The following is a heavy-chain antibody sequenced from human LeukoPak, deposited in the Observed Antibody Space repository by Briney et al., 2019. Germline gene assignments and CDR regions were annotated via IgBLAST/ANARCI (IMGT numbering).Heavy chain of an antibody. J-gene: IGHJ4*02. D-gene: IGHD6-13*01. CDR2: ISSSGSTI. V-gene: IGHV3-48*03. CDR1: GFTFSSYE. Sequence: PGGSLRLSCAASGFTFSSYEMNWVRQAPGKGLEWVSYISSSGSTIYYADSVKGRFTISRDNAKNSLYLQMNSLRAEDTALYYCAKTVYVSSWYSAYRAELAPRYFDYWGQGTLVTVSS. CDR3: AKTVYVSSWYSAYRAELAPRYFDY.